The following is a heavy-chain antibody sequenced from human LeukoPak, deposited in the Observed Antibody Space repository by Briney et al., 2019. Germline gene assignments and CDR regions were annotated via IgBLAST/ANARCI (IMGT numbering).Heavy chain of an antibody. CDR2: IRYDGGNK. D-gene: IGHD1-26*01. V-gene: IGHV3-30*02. J-gene: IGHJ3*02. CDR1: GFTFSNYG. Sequence: GGSLRLSCAASGFTFSNYGMHWVRQAPGKGLEWVASIRYDGGNKYYADSVKGRFTISRDNSKNTLYLQMNSLRAEDTAVYYCAKKTIVGATVDAFDIWGQGTMVTVSS. CDR3: AKKTIVGATVDAFDI.